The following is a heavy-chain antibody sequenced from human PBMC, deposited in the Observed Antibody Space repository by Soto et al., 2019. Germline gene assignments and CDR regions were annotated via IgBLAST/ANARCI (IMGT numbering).Heavy chain of an antibody. CDR3: ARSIKYSSGWYLGD. Sequence: QLQLQESGPGLVKPSETLSLTCTVSGGSISSRSDYWGWIRQPPGKGLEWIGSVYYSGSTYYNPSLKSRVTIAIDTSKFQFSLKLSSVTAADTAVYYCARSIKYSSGWYLGDWGQGTLVTVSS. CDR1: GGSISSRSDY. CDR2: VYYSGST. V-gene: IGHV4-39*01. J-gene: IGHJ4*02. D-gene: IGHD6-19*01.